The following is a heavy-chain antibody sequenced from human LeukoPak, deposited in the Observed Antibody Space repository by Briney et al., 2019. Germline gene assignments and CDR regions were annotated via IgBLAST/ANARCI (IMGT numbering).Heavy chain of an antibody. J-gene: IGHJ6*03. Sequence: SETLSLTCTVSGGSISSSSYYWGWIRQPPGKGLEWIGSIYYSGSTYYNPSLKSRVTISVDTSKNQFSLKLSSVTAADTAVYYCATTPKYCTNGVCFKYYYYMDVWGKWTTVTVSS. CDR3: ATTPKYCTNGVCFKYYYYMDV. CDR1: GGSISSSSYY. CDR2: IYYSGST. V-gene: IGHV4-39*01. D-gene: IGHD2-8*01.